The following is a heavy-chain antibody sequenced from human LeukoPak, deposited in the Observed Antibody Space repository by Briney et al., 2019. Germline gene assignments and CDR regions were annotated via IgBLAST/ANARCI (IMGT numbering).Heavy chain of an antibody. V-gene: IGHV3-11*05. CDR2: ISNSGSYT. J-gene: IGHJ4*02. D-gene: IGHD6-19*01. CDR1: GFSFSDNN. CDR3: ARARGAGPGGHFHY. Sequence: GGSLRLSCAASGFSFSDNNMSWIRQAPGKGLEWVSYISNSGSYTNYPDSVKGRFTISRDNAKNSLYLQMNSLRDEDTAVYYCARARGAGPGGHFHYWGQGTLVTVSS.